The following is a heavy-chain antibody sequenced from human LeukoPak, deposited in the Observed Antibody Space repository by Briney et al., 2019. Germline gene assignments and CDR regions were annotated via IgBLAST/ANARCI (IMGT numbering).Heavy chain of an antibody. J-gene: IGHJ3*02. D-gene: IGHD3-10*01. Sequence: PGGSLRLSCAASGFTFSSYAMSWVRQAPGKGLEWVSAISGSGGSTYYADSVKGRFTISRDNSKNTLYLQMNSLRAEDTAVYYCAKDEVGVWFGGVEDAFDIWGQGTMVTVSS. CDR1: GFTFSSYA. CDR3: AKDEVGVWFGGVEDAFDI. CDR2: ISGSGGST. V-gene: IGHV3-23*01.